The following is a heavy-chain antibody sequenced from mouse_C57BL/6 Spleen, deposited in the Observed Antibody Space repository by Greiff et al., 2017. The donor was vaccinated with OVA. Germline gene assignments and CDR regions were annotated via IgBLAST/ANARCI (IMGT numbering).Heavy chain of an antibody. D-gene: IGHD1-1*01. J-gene: IGHJ2*01. CDR2: IDPEDGAT. CDR1: GFNIKDYY. V-gene: IGHV14-2*01. CDR3: ARSDYGSSYVDY. Sequence: VQLKQSGAELVKPGASVKLSCTASGFNIKDYYMHWVKQRTEQGLEWIGRIDPEDGATKYAPKFQGKATITAYTSSNTAYLQLSSLTSEDTAVDYCARSDYGSSYVDYWGQGTTLTVSS.